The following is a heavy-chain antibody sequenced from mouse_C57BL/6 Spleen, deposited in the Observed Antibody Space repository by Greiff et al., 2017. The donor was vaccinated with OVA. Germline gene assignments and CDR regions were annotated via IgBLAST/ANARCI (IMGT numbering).Heavy chain of an antibody. CDR2: ISGGGGNT. CDR3: ARGYGFDY. J-gene: IGHJ2*01. Sequence: EVMLVESGGGLVKPGGSLKLSCAASGFTFSSYTMSWVRQTPEKRLEWVATISGGGGNTYYPESVKGRFTISRDNAKNTLYLQMSSLRSEDTSLYYCARGYGFDYWGQGTTLTVSS. D-gene: IGHD1-1*02. CDR1: GFTFSSYT. V-gene: IGHV5-9*01.